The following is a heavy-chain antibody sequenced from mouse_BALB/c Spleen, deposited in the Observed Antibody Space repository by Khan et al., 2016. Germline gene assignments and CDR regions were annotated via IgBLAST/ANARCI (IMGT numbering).Heavy chain of an antibody. CDR2: INTYTGAP. Sequence: QFQLVQSGPELKKPGETVKISCKASGYTFTNYGMNWVKQAPGKDLKWLGWINTYTGAPTYAAVFTGLFAFSLEPSASTAYLQINILRNEDTATYYCARYRYYYGSSKYFDDWGAGTTVTVSS. V-gene: IGHV9-3-1*01. CDR1: GYTFTNYG. CDR3: ARYRYYYGSSKYFDD. J-gene: IGHJ1*01. D-gene: IGHD1-1*01.